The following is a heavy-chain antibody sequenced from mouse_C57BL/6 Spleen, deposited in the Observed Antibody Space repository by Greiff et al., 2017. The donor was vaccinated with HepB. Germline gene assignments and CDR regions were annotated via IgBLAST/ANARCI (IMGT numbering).Heavy chain of an antibody. V-gene: IGHV3-6*01. Sequence: DVKLQESGPGLVKPSQSLSLTCSVTGYSITSGYYWNWIRQFPGNKLEWMGYISYDGSNNYNPSLKNRISITRDTSKNQFFLKLNSVTTEDTATYCCARRVYSNWYFDVWGTGTTVTVSS. CDR2: ISYDGSN. D-gene: IGHD2-5*01. CDR1: GYSITSGYY. J-gene: IGHJ1*03. CDR3: ARRVYSNWYFDV.